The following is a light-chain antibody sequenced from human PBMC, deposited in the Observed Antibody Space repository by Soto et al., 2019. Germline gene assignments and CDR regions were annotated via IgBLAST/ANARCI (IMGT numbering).Light chain of an antibody. CDR1: QSVSSSY. CDR3: QQYGSSPYT. CDR2: GAS. J-gene: IGKJ2*01. Sequence: EIVLTQSPGTLSLSPGXRATLSCRASQSVSSSYLAWYQQKPGQAPRLLIYGASSRATGIPDRFSGSGSGTDFTLTISRLEPEDFAVYYCQQYGSSPYTFGQGTKGDIK. V-gene: IGKV3-20*01.